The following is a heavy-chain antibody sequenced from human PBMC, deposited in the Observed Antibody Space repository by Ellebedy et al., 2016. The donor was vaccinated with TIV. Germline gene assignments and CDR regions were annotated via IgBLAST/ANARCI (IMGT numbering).Heavy chain of an antibody. CDR2: ISAGGGST. CDR3: AKLDSSGFYYGRLDY. Sequence: GGSLRLSCAASGFTFSDHAMSWVRQAPGKGLEWVSGISAGGGSTHYVDSVKGRFTISRDNSKNTLYLQMHSLRAEDTAVYYCAKLDSSGFYYGRLDYWGQGTQVTVSS. D-gene: IGHD3-22*01. J-gene: IGHJ4*02. V-gene: IGHV3-23*01. CDR1: GFTFSDHA.